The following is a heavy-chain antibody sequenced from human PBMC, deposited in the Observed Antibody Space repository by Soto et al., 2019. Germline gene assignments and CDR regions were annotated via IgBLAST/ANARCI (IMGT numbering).Heavy chain of an antibody. Sequence: EVQVLESGGGLVQPGGSLRLSCAATGFTFSDFAMSWVRQAPGKGLEWVSGIYGGGSGPHYADSVKGRVTISRDNSKNTLYLRMNIPGAEDTAVDYCAKTEGREPWADSFDCWGQGTLVTVSS. J-gene: IGHJ4*02. D-gene: IGHD1-26*01. V-gene: IGHV3-23*01. CDR3: AKTEGREPWADSFDC. CDR2: IYGGGSGP. CDR1: GFTFSDFA.